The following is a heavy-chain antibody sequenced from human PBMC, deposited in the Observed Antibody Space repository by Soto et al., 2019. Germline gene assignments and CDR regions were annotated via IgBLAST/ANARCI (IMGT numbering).Heavy chain of an antibody. CDR2: ISGSGSTT. D-gene: IGHD6-19*01. V-gene: IGHV3-23*01. Sequence: GGSLRLSCAASAFTFSSYAMGWVRQAPGKGLEWVSAISGSGSTTYYADSVKGRFTISSDNSKNTLYLQMNSLRAEDTAVYYCAKGRSSGWCYFDYWGQGTLVTVSS. CDR1: AFTFSSYA. J-gene: IGHJ4*02. CDR3: AKGRSSGWCYFDY.